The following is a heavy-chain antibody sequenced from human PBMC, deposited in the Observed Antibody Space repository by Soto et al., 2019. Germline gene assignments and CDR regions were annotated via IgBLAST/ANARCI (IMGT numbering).Heavy chain of an antibody. J-gene: IGHJ4*02. CDR1: GGSISTNSHY. D-gene: IGHD4-17*01. CDR2: IHYDGRT. V-gene: IGHV4-39*01. CDR3: ARHLGNYGYWAFDY. Sequence: QLQLQELGPGLVKPSETLSLTCTVSGGSISTNSHYWGWIRQPPGKGLEWIASIHYDGRTYYNPPLKSRVTVSLDTSRNQFSLNLISVTAADTAMYYCARHLGNYGYWAFDYWGQGTLVTFSS.